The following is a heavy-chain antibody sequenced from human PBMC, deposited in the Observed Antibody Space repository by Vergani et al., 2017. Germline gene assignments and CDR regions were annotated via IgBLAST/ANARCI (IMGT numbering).Heavy chain of an antibody. V-gene: IGHV1-69*11. CDR2: IIPSLATT. J-gene: IGHJ4*02. D-gene: IGHD2-15*01. CDR3: ARATCSGGSCYRGFEY. CDR1: GGTFSSYA. Sequence: QVQLVQSGAEVKKPGSSVKVSCKASGGTFSSYAHNWVRQAPGQGLEWMGSIIPSLATTIYAQKFQGRVTITADESTSTAYMELSSLKSEDTAVFYCARATCSGGSCYRGFEYWGQGSLITVSS.